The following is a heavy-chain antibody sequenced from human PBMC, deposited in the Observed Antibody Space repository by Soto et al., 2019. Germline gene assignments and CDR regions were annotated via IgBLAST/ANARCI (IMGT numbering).Heavy chain of an antibody. CDR3: ARELWEWSTHRGGMDV. J-gene: IGHJ6*02. V-gene: IGHV4-59*01. Sequence: SETLSLTCTVSGGSISSYYWSWIRQPPGKGLEWIGYIYYSGSTNYNPSLKSRVTISVDTSKNQFSLKLSSVTAADAAVYYCARELWEWSTHRGGMDVWGQGTTVTVSS. CDR1: GGSISSYY. CDR2: IYYSGST. D-gene: IGHD3-3*01.